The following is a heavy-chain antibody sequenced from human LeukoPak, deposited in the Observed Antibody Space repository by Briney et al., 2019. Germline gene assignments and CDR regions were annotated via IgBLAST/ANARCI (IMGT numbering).Heavy chain of an antibody. Sequence: GGSLRLSCEASPFIFSGHWLNWVRQTPGKGLEWVASIKEDGSERQYVDSVKGRFTISRDNSRNTVYLQMTSLRAEDTAVYYCVKDYQVGRSPAFGDYWGQGTLVTVSS. D-gene: IGHD1-26*01. CDR1: PFIFSGHW. CDR2: IKEDGSER. CDR3: VKDYQVGRSPAFGDY. J-gene: IGHJ4*02. V-gene: IGHV3-7*03.